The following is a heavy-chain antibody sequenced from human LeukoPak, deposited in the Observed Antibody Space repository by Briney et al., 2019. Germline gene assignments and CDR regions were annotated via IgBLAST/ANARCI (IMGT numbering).Heavy chain of an antibody. CDR3: AARRSSGYYYPRRYYFDY. J-gene: IGHJ4*02. CDR1: GGSISSGGYY. D-gene: IGHD3-22*01. Sequence: SQTLSLTCTVSGGSISSGGYYWSWIRQHPGKGLEWIGYIYYSGSTYYNPSLKSRVTISVDTSKNQFSLKLSSVTAADTAVYYCAARRSSGYYYPRRYYFDYWGRGTLVTVSS. V-gene: IGHV4-31*03. CDR2: IYYSGST.